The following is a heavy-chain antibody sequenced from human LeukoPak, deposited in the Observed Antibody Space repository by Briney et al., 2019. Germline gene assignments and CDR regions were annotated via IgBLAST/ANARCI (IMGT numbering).Heavy chain of an antibody. CDR2: IKQDGSEK. J-gene: IGHJ4*02. D-gene: IGHD2-15*01. V-gene: IGHV3-7*01. Sequence: TGGSLRLSCAASGFTFSSYWMSWVRQAPGKGLEWVANIKQDGSEKYYVDSVKGRFIISRDNAKNSLYLQMNSLRAEDTAVYYCAKGGYCSGGSCYLEPYFDYWGQGTLVTVSS. CDR1: GFTFSSYW. CDR3: AKGGYCSGGSCYLEPYFDY.